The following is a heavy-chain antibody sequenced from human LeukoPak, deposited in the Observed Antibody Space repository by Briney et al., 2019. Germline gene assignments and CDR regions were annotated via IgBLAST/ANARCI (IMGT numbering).Heavy chain of an antibody. Sequence: GGSLRLSWAASGFTFSSNAMSWVRQAPGKGLEWVSAISGSDARTYYADSVKGRFTISRDNSKNTLYLQMSSLRAEDTAVYYCAKPLSGWYSFDYWGQGTLVTVSS. J-gene: IGHJ4*02. V-gene: IGHV3-23*01. D-gene: IGHD6-19*01. CDR3: AKPLSGWYSFDY. CDR1: GFTFSSNA. CDR2: ISGSDART.